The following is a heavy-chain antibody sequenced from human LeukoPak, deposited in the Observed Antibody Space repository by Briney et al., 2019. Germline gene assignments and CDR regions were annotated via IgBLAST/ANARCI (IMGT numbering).Heavy chain of an antibody. CDR3: AELGITMIGGV. Sequence: GSLRLSCAASGFTFSSYEMNWVRQAPGKGLEWVSHISSSGSTVYYADSVKGRFTISRDNAKNSLYLQMNSLRAEDTAVYYCAELGITMIGGVWGKGTTVTISS. CDR2: ISSSGSTV. CDR1: GFTFSSYE. D-gene: IGHD3-10*02. J-gene: IGHJ6*04. V-gene: IGHV3-48*03.